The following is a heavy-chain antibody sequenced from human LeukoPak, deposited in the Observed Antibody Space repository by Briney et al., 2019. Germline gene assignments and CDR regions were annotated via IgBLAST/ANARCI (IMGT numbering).Heavy chain of an antibody. V-gene: IGHV4-34*01. Sequence: PSETLSLTCAVYGGSFSGYYWSWVRQPPGKGLEWIGEINHSGSTNYNPSLKSRVTMSVDTSKKQFSLRLSSVTAADTAVYYCARVAARDPFDYWGQGTLVTVSS. CDR3: ARVAARDPFDY. D-gene: IGHD6-6*01. CDR2: INHSGST. CDR1: GGSFSGYY. J-gene: IGHJ4*02.